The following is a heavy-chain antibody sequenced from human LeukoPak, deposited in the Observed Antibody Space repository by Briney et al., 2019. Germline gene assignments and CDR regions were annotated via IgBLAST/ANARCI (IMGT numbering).Heavy chain of an antibody. CDR2: ISYDGSNE. V-gene: IGHV3-30*04. CDR3: TTVGYTYGRFDY. CDR1: GFTFSSYV. Sequence: GGSLRLSCAASGFTFSSYVMHWVRQAPGKGLEWVAIISYDGSNEYYADSVKGRFTISRDDSEDTLYLQMNSLKTEDTAAYYCTTVGYTYGRFDYWGQGTLVTVSS. D-gene: IGHD5-18*01. J-gene: IGHJ4*02.